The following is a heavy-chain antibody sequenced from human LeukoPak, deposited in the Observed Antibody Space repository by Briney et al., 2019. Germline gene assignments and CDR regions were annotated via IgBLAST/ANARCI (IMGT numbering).Heavy chain of an antibody. Sequence: ASVKVSCKTSGYTFTTYGISWVRQAPGQGLEWMGWISGSNGNTKYAQKVQGRVTVTTDTSTTTAYMEVRSLRSDDTAVYYCARDRDRMVQGVTALFDYWGQGTLVTVPS. CDR1: GYTFTTYG. D-gene: IGHD3-10*01. V-gene: IGHV1-18*04. CDR2: ISGSNGNT. CDR3: ARDRDRMVQGVTALFDY. J-gene: IGHJ4*02.